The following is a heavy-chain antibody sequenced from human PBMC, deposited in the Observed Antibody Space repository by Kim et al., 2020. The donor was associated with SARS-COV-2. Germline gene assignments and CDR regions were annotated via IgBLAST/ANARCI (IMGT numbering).Heavy chain of an antibody. J-gene: IGHJ4*02. CDR3: VKIRGPWYGDS. D-gene: IGHD6-13*01. Sequence: GGSLRLSCAASGFTFSSSDMIWVRQAPGKGLEWLAVLRKDGLGTSYKDSVKGRFTISRDNSKNTLSLQMNSLRAEDTAIYHCVKIRGPWYGDSWGPGTLVTVSS. CDR2: LRKDGLGT. V-gene: IGHV3-23*03. CDR1: GFTFSSSD.